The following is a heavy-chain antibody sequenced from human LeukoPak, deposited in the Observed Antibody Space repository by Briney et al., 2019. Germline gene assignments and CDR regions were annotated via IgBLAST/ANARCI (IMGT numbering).Heavy chain of an antibody. J-gene: IGHJ4*02. CDR3: AKDWGPWAMVRGVADY. CDR2: IRYDGSSK. CDR1: GFTFSSYG. V-gene: IGHV3-30*02. D-gene: IGHD3-10*01. Sequence: GGSLRLSCAASGFTFSSYGMHWVRQAPGKGREWVAFIRYDGSSKYYADSVKGRFTISRDNSKNTLYLQMNSLRAEDTAVYYCAKDWGPWAMVRGVADYWGQGTLVTVSS.